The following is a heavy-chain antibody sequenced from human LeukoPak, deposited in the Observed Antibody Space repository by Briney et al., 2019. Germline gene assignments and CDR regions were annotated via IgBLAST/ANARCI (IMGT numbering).Heavy chain of an antibody. CDR1: GFTFSSYE. D-gene: IGHD6-19*01. V-gene: IGHV3-21*01. CDR3: AREISSSGPY. Sequence: GGSLRLSCAASGFTFSSYEMNWVRQAPGKGLEWVSSISSSSSYIYYADSVKGRFTISRDNAKNSLYLQMNSLRAEDTAVYYCAREISSSGPYWGQGTLVTVSS. J-gene: IGHJ4*02. CDR2: ISSSSSYI.